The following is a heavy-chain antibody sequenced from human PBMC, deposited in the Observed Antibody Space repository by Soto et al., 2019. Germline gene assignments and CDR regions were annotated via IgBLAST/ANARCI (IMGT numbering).Heavy chain of an antibody. CDR1: GGTFSSYA. CDR3: ARQFGGDRRFDY. Sequence: SVKVSCKASGGTFSSYAISWVRQAPGQGLEWMGRIIPILGIANYAQKFQGRVTITADKSTSTAYMELSSLRSEDTAVYYCARQFGGDRRFDYWGQGTLVTVSS. D-gene: IGHD3-10*01. CDR2: IIPILGIA. V-gene: IGHV1-69*04. J-gene: IGHJ4*02.